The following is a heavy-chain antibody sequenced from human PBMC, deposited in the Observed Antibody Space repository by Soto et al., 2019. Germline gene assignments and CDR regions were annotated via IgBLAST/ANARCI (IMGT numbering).Heavy chain of an antibody. CDR3: ARIGYWADRGTDCSSDY. J-gene: IGHJ4*02. CDR2: IDQGGSDK. CDR1: GFTLSNHW. Sequence: GGSLRLSCAASGFTLSNHWMSWVRQAPGKGLEWVANIDQGGSDKRYVDSVKGRFTISKDNGEKSLRLQMNSLRPEDTAVYYCARIGYWADRGTDCSSDYWGPGTLVTVSS. V-gene: IGHV3-7*01. D-gene: IGHD2-21*02.